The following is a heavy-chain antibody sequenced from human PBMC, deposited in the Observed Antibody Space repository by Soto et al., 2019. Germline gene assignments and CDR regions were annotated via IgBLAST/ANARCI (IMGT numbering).Heavy chain of an antibody. CDR3: ARGRCGDY. CDR1: GYAFTTYG. V-gene: IGHV1-18*01. Sequence: QVHLVQSGAEVKKPGASVKVSCKGSGYAFTTYGITWVRQAPGQGLEWMGWISAHNGNTNYAQKLQGRVTVTRDTSTSLAYTELSRLSSDATAVYYCARGRCGDYWGQGALVTVSS. J-gene: IGHJ4*02. CDR2: ISAHNGNT.